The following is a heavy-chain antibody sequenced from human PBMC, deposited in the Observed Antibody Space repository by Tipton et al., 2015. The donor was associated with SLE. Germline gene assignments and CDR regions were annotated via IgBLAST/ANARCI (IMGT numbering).Heavy chain of an antibody. Sequence: QLVQSGGGLVQPGRSLRLSCAASGFTFDDYAMHWVRQAPGKGLEWVSGISWNSGSIGYADSVKGRFTISRDNAKNSLYLQMNSLRAEDTALYYCAKGRGVVITYDAFDIWGQGTMVTVSS. J-gene: IGHJ3*02. CDR1: GFTFDDYA. CDR3: AKGRGVVITYDAFDI. CDR2: ISWNSGSI. V-gene: IGHV3-9*01. D-gene: IGHD3-3*01.